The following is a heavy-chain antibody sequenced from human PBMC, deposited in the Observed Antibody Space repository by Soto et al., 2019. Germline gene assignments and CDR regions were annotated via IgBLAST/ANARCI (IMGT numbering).Heavy chain of an antibody. CDR2: IKQDGSEK. CDR1: GFTFSSYW. CDR3: ARDLGYCSGGSCYSFYAFDI. J-gene: IGHJ3*02. Sequence: GGSLRPSCAASGFTFSSYWMIWVRQAPGKGLEWVANIKQDGSEKYYVDSVKGRFTISRDNAKNSLYLQMNSLRAEDTAVYYCARDLGYCSGGSCYSFYAFDIWGQGTMVTVSS. V-gene: IGHV3-7*01. D-gene: IGHD2-15*01.